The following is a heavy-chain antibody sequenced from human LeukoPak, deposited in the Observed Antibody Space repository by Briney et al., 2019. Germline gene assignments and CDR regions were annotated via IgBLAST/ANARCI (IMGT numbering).Heavy chain of an antibody. CDR2: INPNSGGS. CDR1: VYTFTSYY. D-gene: IGHD5-12*01. J-gene: IGHJ4*02. V-gene: IGHV1-2*02. CDR3: ARGPRYGESGYDLGPY. Sequence: ASVKVSCKASVYTFTSYYIHWVRQAPGQGLEWVGWINPNSGGSHYAQKFQGRVTMTRDTSISTGYMELTSLRTDDTAVYYCARGPRYGESGYDLGPYWGQGTRVTVSS.